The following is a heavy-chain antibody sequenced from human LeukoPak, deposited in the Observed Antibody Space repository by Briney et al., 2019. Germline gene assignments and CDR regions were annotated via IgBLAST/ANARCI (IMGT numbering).Heavy chain of an antibody. J-gene: IGHJ4*02. Sequence: GGSLRLSCAASGFTFSSYSMNWVRQAPGKGLEWVSSISSSSSYIYYADSVKGRFTISRDNAKNSLYLQTNSLRAEDTAVYYCARAGYDILTGYYDPLDYWGQGTLVTVSS. D-gene: IGHD3-9*01. CDR2: ISSSSSYI. CDR1: GFTFSSYS. CDR3: ARAGYDILTGYYDPLDY. V-gene: IGHV3-21*01.